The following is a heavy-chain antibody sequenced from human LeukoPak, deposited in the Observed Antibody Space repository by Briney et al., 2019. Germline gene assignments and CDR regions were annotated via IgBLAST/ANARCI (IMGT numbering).Heavy chain of an antibody. D-gene: IGHD3-22*01. CDR2: ITGSGVNT. V-gene: IGHV3-23*01. Sequence: PGGSLRLSCAASGFTFGSYGMSWVRQAPGKGLEWVSAITGSGVNTYYADSVKGRFTISRDNSKNTVYLQMNSLRAEDTAVYYCYDSSGRPFDYWGQGTLVTVSS. CDR1: GFTFGSYG. CDR3: YDSSGRPFDY. J-gene: IGHJ4*02.